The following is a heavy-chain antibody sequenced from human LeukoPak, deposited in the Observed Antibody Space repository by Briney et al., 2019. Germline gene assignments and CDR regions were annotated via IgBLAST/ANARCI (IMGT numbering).Heavy chain of an antibody. Sequence: GRSLKISCKGSGYSFPNYWIGWVRQMPGKGLEWMGLIYAGDSDTRYNPPFQGQVTISADKSINTVYLQWNDLKTSDTAIYYCARGQCIVALDYWGQGTLVTVSS. V-gene: IGHV5-51*01. CDR1: GYSFPNYW. D-gene: IGHD1-26*01. J-gene: IGHJ4*02. CDR3: ARGQCIVALDY. CDR2: IYAGDSDT.